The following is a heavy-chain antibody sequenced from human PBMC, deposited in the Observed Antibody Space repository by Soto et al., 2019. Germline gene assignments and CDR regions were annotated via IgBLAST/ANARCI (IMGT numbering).Heavy chain of an antibody. CDR3: ARQPTTGDTDLWFDP. D-gene: IGHD2-21*01. V-gene: IGHV4-39*01. Sequence: QLQLLESGPGLVKASETLSLTCSVSGGSISTSRSYWAWILQPPGKGLEWLANIFDSGSTFYNPSLASRVSVSVDTSKNEFSLKLRSVTAADTAVYYCARQPTTGDTDLWFDPWGQGTLVTVSS. J-gene: IGHJ5*02. CDR1: GGSISTSRSY. CDR2: IFDSGST.